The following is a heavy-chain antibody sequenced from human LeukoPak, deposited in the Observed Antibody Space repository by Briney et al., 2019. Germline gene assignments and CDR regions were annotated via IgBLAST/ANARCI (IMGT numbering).Heavy chain of an antibody. Sequence: ASVKVSCKASGYTFTYYTMHWVRQAPGQRLEWMGWINAGNGKTKYSQEFQGRVTITRDTSASTVYMELSSLRYEDMAVYYCARVTLGYNYGYDYWGQGTQVTVSS. CDR1: GYTFTYYT. CDR3: ARVTLGYNYGYDY. D-gene: IGHD5-18*01. V-gene: IGHV1-3*03. CDR2: INAGNGKT. J-gene: IGHJ4*02.